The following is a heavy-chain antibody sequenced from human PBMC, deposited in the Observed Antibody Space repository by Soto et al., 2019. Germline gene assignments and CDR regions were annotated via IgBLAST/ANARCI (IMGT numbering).Heavy chain of an antibody. J-gene: IGHJ4*01. Sequence: EEQLVESGGGLVQPGGSLKLSCVVSQISFSSYWMTWVRQAPGKGLECVANINQDGSEKYYEDSVKGRITISRDNTKNSLYLHMNSLRAEDTAVYYCATVLNGPNDWGHGTLVAVSS. CDR1: QISFSSYW. V-gene: IGHV3-7*01. D-gene: IGHD2-8*01. CDR2: INQDGSEK. CDR3: ATVLNGPND.